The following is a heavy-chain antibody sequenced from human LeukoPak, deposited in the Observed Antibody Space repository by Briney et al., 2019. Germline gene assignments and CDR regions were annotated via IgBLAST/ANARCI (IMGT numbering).Heavy chain of an antibody. D-gene: IGHD6-19*01. CDR1: GGSISISGFY. J-gene: IGHJ3*01. CDR2: TYNSGNT. CDR3: ARSSGWRDAFDF. V-gene: IGHV4-31*03. Sequence: SETLSLTCSVSGGSISISGFYWNWIRQLPGKGLEWIGYTYNSGNTYYNPSFGSRVTISTDTSMNQFYLKSHSVTAADTAVYYCARSSGWRDAFDFWGRGTMVTVSS.